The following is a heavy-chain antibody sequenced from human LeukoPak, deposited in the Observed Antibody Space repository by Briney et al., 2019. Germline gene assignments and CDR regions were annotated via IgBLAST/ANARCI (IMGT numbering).Heavy chain of an antibody. J-gene: IGHJ4*02. CDR1: GFTFSDYF. CDR3: ATSRVFDY. V-gene: IGHV3-11*04. Sequence: GGSLRLSCVASGFTFSDYFMSWVRQAPGKGLEWLSFINSAGDNIYYADSVKGRFTISRDNAKKTLYLEMNSLRMEDTAIYYCATSRVFDYWGQGTLVTVSS. CDR2: INSAGDNI.